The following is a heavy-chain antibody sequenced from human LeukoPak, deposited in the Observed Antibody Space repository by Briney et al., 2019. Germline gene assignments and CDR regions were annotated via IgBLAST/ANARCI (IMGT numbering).Heavy chain of an antibody. CDR3: ARGRRLQLLENS. CDR1: GGSISSYY. D-gene: IGHD5-24*01. V-gene: IGHV4-59*01. CDR2: IYSSGST. Sequence: SETLSLTCTVSGGSISSYYWSWIRQPPGKGLEWIGYIYSSGSTNYNPSLKSRVTISLDTSKNQVSLNLSSVTAADTAVYYCARGRRLQLLENSWGQGILVTVSS. J-gene: IGHJ5*02.